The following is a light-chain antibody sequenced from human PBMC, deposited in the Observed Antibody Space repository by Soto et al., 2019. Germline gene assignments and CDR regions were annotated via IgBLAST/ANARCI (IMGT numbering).Light chain of an antibody. CDR3: SSYASSSPLV. Sequence: QSALTQPASVSGSPGQSITISCTGTSSDVGGYDYVSWYQQHPGKVPKLMIYDVSSRPSGVSNRFSGSKSGNTASLTISGLQVDDEADYYCSSYASSSPLVFCVGNQLAV. V-gene: IGLV2-14*01. J-gene: IGLJ2*01. CDR2: DVS. CDR1: SSDVGGYDY.